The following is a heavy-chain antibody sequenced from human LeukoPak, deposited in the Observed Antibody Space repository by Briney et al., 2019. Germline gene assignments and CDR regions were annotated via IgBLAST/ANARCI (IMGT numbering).Heavy chain of an antibody. CDR1: GFTFSSYW. J-gene: IGHJ4*02. D-gene: IGHD1-26*01. CDR2: FLSDGSRT. CDR3: ARDLSGSPNRHFDY. V-gene: IGHV3-74*01. Sequence: PGGSLRLSCAASGFTFSSYWMHWVHQGPGKGLVWVSRFLSDGSRTTYADSVKGRFTISGDNAKNTLYLQMNSLRAEDTAVYYCARDLSGSPNRHFDYWGQGTLVTVSS.